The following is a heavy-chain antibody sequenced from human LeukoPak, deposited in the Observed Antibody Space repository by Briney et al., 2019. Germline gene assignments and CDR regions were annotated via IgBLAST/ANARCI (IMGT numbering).Heavy chain of an antibody. D-gene: IGHD6-19*01. CDR1: GGSSSGYY. J-gene: IGHJ3*02. V-gene: IGHV4-34*01. Sequence: SETLSLTCAVYGGSSSGYYWSWIRQPPEKGLEWIGEINHSGSTNYNPSLKSRVTISVDTSKNQFSLKLSSVTAADTAVYYCASLAVAGRGDAFDIWGQGTMVTVSS. CDR2: INHSGST. CDR3: ASLAVAGRGDAFDI.